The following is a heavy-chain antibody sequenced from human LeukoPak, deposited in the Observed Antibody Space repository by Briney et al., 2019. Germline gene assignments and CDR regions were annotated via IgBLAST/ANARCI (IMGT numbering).Heavy chain of an antibody. Sequence: GGSLRLSCAASGFTFSNFGMHWVRQAPGKGLEWVSAIYSSGSTYYAASVKGRFTISRDNSKNTLYLQMNSLRAEDTAVYYCASRSLWYGEDYWGQGTLVTVSS. J-gene: IGHJ4*02. CDR2: IYSSGST. CDR1: GFTFSNFG. V-gene: IGHV3-NL1*01. D-gene: IGHD3-10*01. CDR3: ASRSLWYGEDY.